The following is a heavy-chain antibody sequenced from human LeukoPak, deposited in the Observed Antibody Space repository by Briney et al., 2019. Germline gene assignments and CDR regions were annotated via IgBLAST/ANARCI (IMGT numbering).Heavy chain of an antibody. D-gene: IGHD2-2*01. Sequence: SETLSLTCTVSSGSITSSSYYWGWIRQPPGKDLEWIGSIYHSGSTYYNPSLKSRVTISVDTSKNQFSLKLSSVTAADTAVYYCARVVPAALDAFDIWGQGTMVTVSS. V-gene: IGHV4-39*01. CDR3: ARVVPAALDAFDI. CDR2: IYHSGST. J-gene: IGHJ3*02. CDR1: SGSITSSSYY.